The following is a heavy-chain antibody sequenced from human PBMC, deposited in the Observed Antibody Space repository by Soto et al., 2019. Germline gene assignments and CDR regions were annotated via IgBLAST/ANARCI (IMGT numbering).Heavy chain of an antibody. J-gene: IGHJ5*02. CDR1: GYTFTSYA. V-gene: IGHV1-3*01. CDR3: ARDSFKVVTAYSGDNWFDP. CDR2: INAGNGNT. D-gene: IGHD2-21*02. Sequence: GASVKVSCKASGYTFTSYAIHWVRQAPGQRLEWMGWINAGNGNTKYSQKFQGRVTITRDTSTSTAYMELSSLRSEDTAVYYCARDSFKVVTAYSGDNWFDPWGQGTLVTVSS.